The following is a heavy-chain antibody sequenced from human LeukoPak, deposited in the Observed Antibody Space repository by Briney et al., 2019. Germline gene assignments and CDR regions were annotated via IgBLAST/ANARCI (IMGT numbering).Heavy chain of an antibody. Sequence: GGSLRLSCAASGFTFSSYAMSWVRQAPGKGLEWVSAISGSGGSTYYADSVKGRFTISRDNSKSALYLQMNSLRAEDTAVYYCAKDLGPDYGDNVVEGHAFDIWGQGTMVTVSS. CDR3: AKDLGPDYGDNVVEGHAFDI. D-gene: IGHD4-17*01. CDR2: ISGSGGST. V-gene: IGHV3-23*01. J-gene: IGHJ3*02. CDR1: GFTFSSYA.